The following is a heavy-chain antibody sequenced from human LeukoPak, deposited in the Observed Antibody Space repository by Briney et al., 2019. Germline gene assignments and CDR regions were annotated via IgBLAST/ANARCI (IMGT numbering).Heavy chain of an antibody. V-gene: IGHV3-23*01. CDR2: ISGDGDST. D-gene: IGHD3-10*01. J-gene: IGHJ5*02. CDR1: GVFFRNYA. CDR3: TKDRRQHYYASGSYLNWFDP. Sequence: GGSLRLSCAASGVFFRNYAMHWVRQTPGKGLEWVSGISGDGDSTFYADSVKGRFTISRDSSKNTVHLQMNILRAEDTAIYYCTKDRRQHYYASGSYLNWFDPWGQGTLVTVSS.